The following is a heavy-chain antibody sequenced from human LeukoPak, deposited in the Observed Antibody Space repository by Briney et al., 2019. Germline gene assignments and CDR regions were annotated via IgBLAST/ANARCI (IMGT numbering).Heavy chain of an antibody. CDR3: ARVRTAVAVRLGYFDY. D-gene: IGHD6-19*01. J-gene: IGHJ4*02. V-gene: IGHV4-4*02. CDR1: EFTFSSYW. Sequence: PGGSLRLSCTASEFTFSSYWMSWVRQPPGKGLEWIGEIYHSGSTNYNPSLKSRVIISVDKSKNQFSLKLSSVTAADTAVYYCARVRTAVAVRLGYFDYWGQGTLVTVSS. CDR2: IYHSGST.